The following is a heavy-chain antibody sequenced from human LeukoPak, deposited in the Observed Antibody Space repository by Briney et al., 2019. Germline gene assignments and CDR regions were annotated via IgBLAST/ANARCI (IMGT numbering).Heavy chain of an antibody. J-gene: IGHJ4*02. Sequence: GGSLRLSCAASGFTVSSHYMSWVRQAPGKGLEWVSVIYSGGKTYYTDSVKGRFTISRDNSENTLYLQMNGLRGEDTAVYYCACSYSSSWPEIDYWGQGTLVTVSS. CDR3: ACSYSSSWPEIDY. D-gene: IGHD6-13*01. V-gene: IGHV3-66*01. CDR1: GFTVSSHY. CDR2: IYSGGKT.